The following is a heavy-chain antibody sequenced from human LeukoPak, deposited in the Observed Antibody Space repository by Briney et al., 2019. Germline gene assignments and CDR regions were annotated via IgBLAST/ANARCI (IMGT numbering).Heavy chain of an antibody. V-gene: IGHV1-3*01. J-gene: IGHJ5*02. Sequence: ASVKVSCKASGYTFTSYAMHWVRQAPGQRLEWMGWINAGNGNTKYSQKFQGRVTITRDTPASTAYMELSSLRSEDTAVYYCARDPITMVRGGQNWFDPWGQGTLVTVSS. D-gene: IGHD3-10*01. CDR2: INAGNGNT. CDR1: GYTFTSYA. CDR3: ARDPITMVRGGQNWFDP.